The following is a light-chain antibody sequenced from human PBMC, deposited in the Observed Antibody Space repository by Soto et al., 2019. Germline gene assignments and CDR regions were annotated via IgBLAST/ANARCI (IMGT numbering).Light chain of an antibody. V-gene: IGKV3-15*01. CDR3: QQHDVWPAT. CDR1: QSVRNN. J-gene: IGKJ1*01. Sequence: VMTHSPATLSVSSGERFTLSCRASQSVRNNLAWYQQKPGQAPRLLIYEASIRDTGVPARFSGSGYGTEFTLIISRLQSEDSKVYYCQQHDVWPATFGQGTKVDIK. CDR2: EAS.